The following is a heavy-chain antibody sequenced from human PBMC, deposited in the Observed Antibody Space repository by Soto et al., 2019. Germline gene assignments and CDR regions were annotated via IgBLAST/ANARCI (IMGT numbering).Heavy chain of an antibody. CDR1: GFTFSSYS. CDR2: ISSSSSTI. CDR3: ARVDTVTPPLPHY. D-gene: IGHD4-17*01. J-gene: IGHJ4*02. Sequence: EVQLVESGGGLVQPGGSLRLSCAASGFTFSSYSMNWVRQAPGKGLEWVSYISSSSSTIYYADSVKGRFTISRDNAKNSLYLQINSLSAEDTAVYYCARVDTVTPPLPHYWGQGTLVTVSS. V-gene: IGHV3-48*01.